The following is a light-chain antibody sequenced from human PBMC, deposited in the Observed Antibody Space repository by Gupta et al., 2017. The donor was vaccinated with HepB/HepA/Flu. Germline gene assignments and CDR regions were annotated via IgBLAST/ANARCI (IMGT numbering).Light chain of an antibody. Sequence: DIVMTQSPLSLPVTHGEPASISCRSSQSLLHSNGYNYLDWYLQKPGQSPQLLIYLGSNRASGVPDMFSGSGSGTDFTLKISRVEAEDVGVYYCMQALQTPPSFGQGTRLEIK. J-gene: IGKJ5*01. CDR3: MQALQTPPS. V-gene: IGKV2-28*01. CDR1: QSLLHSNGYNY. CDR2: LGS.